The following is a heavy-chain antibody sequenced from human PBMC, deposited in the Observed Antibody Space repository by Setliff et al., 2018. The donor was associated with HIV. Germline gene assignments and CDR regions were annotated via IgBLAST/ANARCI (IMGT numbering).Heavy chain of an antibody. CDR3: ARSIVPVASGYYYFEY. V-gene: IGHV4-34*01. Sequence: SETLSLTCGVYGGSLSGYYWSWIRQLPGEGLEWIGEINHSGITNYNPSLKSRVTISTDTSKNQFSLKLSPVTAADTAVYYCARSIVPVASGYYYFEYWGQGTLVTVSS. J-gene: IGHJ4*02. CDR1: GGSLSGYY. D-gene: IGHD3-3*01. CDR2: INHSGIT.